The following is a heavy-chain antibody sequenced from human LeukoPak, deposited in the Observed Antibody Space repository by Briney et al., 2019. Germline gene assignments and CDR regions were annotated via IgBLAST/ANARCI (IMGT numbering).Heavy chain of an antibody. J-gene: IGHJ3*02. Sequence: GASVKVSCKASGGTFSSYAISWVRQAPGQGLEWMGGIIPIFGTANYAQKFQGRVTITADESTSTAYMELSSLRSEDTAVYYCASPSQDYYDSSGYSGAFDIWGQGTIVTVSS. CDR2: IIPIFGTA. CDR1: GGTFSSYA. D-gene: IGHD3-22*01. V-gene: IGHV1-69*13. CDR3: ASPSQDYYDSSGYSGAFDI.